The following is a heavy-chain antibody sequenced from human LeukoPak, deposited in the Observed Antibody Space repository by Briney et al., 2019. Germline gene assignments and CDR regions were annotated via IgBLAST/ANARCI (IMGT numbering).Heavy chain of an antibody. Sequence: GGTLRLSCAVSGVTFSSYEMNWVRHAPGKGLEWVSYISSSGSTIYYADSVKGRFTISRDNAKNSLYLQMNSLTAEDTAVYYCARGGVLRFLEWSAPFDYWGQGTLVTVSS. J-gene: IGHJ4*02. D-gene: IGHD3-3*01. CDR1: GVTFSSYE. CDR2: ISSSGSTI. CDR3: ARGGVLRFLEWSAPFDY. V-gene: IGHV3-48*03.